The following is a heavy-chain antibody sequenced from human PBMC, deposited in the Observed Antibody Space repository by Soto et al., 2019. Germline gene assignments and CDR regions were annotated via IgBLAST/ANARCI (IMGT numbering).Heavy chain of an antibody. CDR2: ISSSSSYI. CDR3: GRGGGMGGGGYFDL. J-gene: IGHJ2*01. V-gene: IGHV3-21*01. D-gene: IGHD3-16*01. Sequence: EVQLVESGGGLVKPGGSLRLSCAASGFTFSSYGMNWVRQAPGKGLEWVSSISSSSSYIYSADSVKGRFTIYRDNAKKPMDLEKNSLGGEDPGLYYRGRGGGMGGGGYFDLWGRGTLVTVSS. CDR1: GFTFSSYG.